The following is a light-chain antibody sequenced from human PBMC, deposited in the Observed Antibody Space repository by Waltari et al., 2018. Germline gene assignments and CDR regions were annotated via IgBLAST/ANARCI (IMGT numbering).Light chain of an antibody. CDR3: QQYGLSTST. V-gene: IGKV3-20*01. Sequence: EIVLTQSPGTLSLSPGERATLSCRASQSVSSNYLAWYQQTPGQAPRLLIYGASSRAAGIPDRFSGSGSGTDFTLTISRLEPEDFAVYYCQQYGLSTSTFGRGTKLEIK. CDR2: GAS. CDR1: QSVSSNY. J-gene: IGKJ2*01.